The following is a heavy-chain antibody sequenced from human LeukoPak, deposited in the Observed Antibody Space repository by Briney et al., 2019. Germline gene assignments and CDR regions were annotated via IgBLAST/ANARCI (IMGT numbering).Heavy chain of an antibody. V-gene: IGHV5-51*01. J-gene: IGHJ5*02. CDR2: IYPDDSET. CDR1: GYSFTSYW. CDR3: ARHPKYFNGGHWFDP. D-gene: IGHD2/OR15-2a*01. Sequence: GESLKISCKGSGYSFTSYWIGWVRQMPGKGLEWMGIIYPDDSETRYSPSFQGQVTISADKSINTAFLQWSSLQAPDTAIYYCARHPKYFNGGHWFDPWGQGTLVTVSS.